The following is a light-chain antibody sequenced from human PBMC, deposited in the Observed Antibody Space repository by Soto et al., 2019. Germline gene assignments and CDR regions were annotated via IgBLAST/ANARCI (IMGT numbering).Light chain of an antibody. CDR1: SSDVGGHNF. CDR2: DVR. V-gene: IGLV2-14*03. J-gene: IGLJ2*01. Sequence: QSVLTQPASVSGSPGQSITISCTGTSSDVGGHNFVSWYQQHPGRAPKLMIYDVRNRPSGVSNRFSGSKSANTASLVTSGLQAEDEADYYCSSYSSSDTLVFGGGTKLTVL. CDR3: SSYSSSDTLV.